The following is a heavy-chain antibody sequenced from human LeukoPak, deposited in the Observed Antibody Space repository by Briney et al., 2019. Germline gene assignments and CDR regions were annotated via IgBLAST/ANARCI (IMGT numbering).Heavy chain of an antibody. CDR3: ARDYSYGYHFQH. CDR1: GYTFTSYY. J-gene: IGHJ1*01. V-gene: IGHV1-46*01. Sequence: ASVKVSCKASGYTFTSYYMHWVRQAPGRGLEWMGRINPSGGSTSYAQKFQGRVTMTRDTSTSTVYMELSSLRSEDTAVYYCARDYSYGYHFQHWGQGTLVTVSS. D-gene: IGHD5-18*01. CDR2: INPSGGST.